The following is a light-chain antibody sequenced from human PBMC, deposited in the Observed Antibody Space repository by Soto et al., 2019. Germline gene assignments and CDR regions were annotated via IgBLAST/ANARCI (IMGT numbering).Light chain of an antibody. Sequence: EIVLTQSPGTLSLSPGERATLSCRASQSVSTYLAWYQQKPGQAPRLLLYGASNRATGIPDRFSGSGSGTDFTLTISRLEPDDFVVYYFQQYGSSPRTFGPGTKVDIK. CDR3: QQYGSSPRT. CDR1: QSVSTY. J-gene: IGKJ3*01. V-gene: IGKV3-20*01. CDR2: GAS.